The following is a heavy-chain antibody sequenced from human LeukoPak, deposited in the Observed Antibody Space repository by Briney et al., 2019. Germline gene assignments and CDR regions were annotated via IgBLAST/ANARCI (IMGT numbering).Heavy chain of an antibody. CDR3: AKDSGSMVRGPFDY. CDR1: GFIFSSYA. CDR2: MSGSGGST. D-gene: IGHD3-10*01. Sequence: PGGSLRLSCAASGFIFSSYAMSWVRQAPGKGLEWVSAMSGSGGSTYYADSVKGRFTISRDNSKNTLYLQMNSLRAEDTAVYYCAKDSGSMVRGPFDYWGQGTLVTVSS. J-gene: IGHJ4*02. V-gene: IGHV3-23*01.